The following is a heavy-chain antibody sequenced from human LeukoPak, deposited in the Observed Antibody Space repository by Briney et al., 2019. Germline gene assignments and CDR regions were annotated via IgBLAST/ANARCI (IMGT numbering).Heavy chain of an antibody. CDR3: ARVSLHYYDSSGYVFDY. Sequence: GGSLRLSCAASGFTFSTCAMGWVRQAPGKGLGWVSAISGSGGSTFYADSVKGRFTISRDNAKNSLYLQMNSLRAEDTAVYYCARVSLHYYDSSGYVFDYWGQGTLVTVSS. D-gene: IGHD3-22*01. J-gene: IGHJ4*02. V-gene: IGHV3-23*01. CDR1: GFTFSTCA. CDR2: ISGSGGST.